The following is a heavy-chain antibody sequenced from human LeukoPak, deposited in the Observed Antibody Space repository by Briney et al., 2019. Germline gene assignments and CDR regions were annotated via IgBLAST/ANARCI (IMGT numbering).Heavy chain of an antibody. CDR2: IYHSGST. J-gene: IGHJ4*02. CDR1: GASITTYY. V-gene: IGHV4-59*01. D-gene: IGHD6-6*01. Sequence: SETLSLTCTVSGASITTYYWTWIRQPPGKGLEWIGYIYHSGSTNYNPSLESRVTISLDTSRNQFSLRLSSVTAADTAVYFCAREYSTSSEGDHFDYWGQGSLVTVSS. CDR3: AREYSTSSEGDHFDY.